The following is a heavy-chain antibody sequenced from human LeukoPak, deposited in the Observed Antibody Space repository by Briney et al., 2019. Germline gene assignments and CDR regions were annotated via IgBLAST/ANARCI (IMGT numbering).Heavy chain of an antibody. V-gene: IGHV4-31*03. J-gene: IGHJ4*02. D-gene: IGHD4-17*01. CDR2: IYYSGST. Sequence: SETLSLTCTVSGGSISSVGYYWSRIRQHPGKGLEWIGYIYYSGSTYYNPSLKSRVTISVDTSENQFSLRLSSVTAADTAAYYCARGDYGDYDFDYWGQGILVTVSS. CDR1: GGSISSVGYY. CDR3: ARGDYGDYDFDY.